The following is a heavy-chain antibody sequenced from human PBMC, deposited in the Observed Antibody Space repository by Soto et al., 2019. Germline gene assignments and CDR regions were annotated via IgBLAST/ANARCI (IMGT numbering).Heavy chain of an antibody. D-gene: IGHD4-17*01. CDR1: GFTFSSYA. J-gene: IGHJ3*02. CDR3: ARPHRMTTVTTFAFDI. CDR2: ISYDGSNK. Sequence: PGGSLRLSCAASGFTFSSYAMHWVRQAPGKGLEWVAVISYDGSNKYYADSVKGRFTISRDNSKNTLYLQMNSLRAEDTAVYYCARPHRMTTVTTFAFDIWGQGTMVTVSS. V-gene: IGHV3-30-3*01.